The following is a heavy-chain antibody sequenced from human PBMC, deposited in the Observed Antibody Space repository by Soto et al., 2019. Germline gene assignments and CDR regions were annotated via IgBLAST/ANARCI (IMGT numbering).Heavy chain of an antibody. Sequence: ESGGGVVQPGKSLRLSCAASGFTFSRYGMHWVRQAPGKGLEWVALISYDGNNKYYGDSVKGRFTIFRDNSKNTLFLQMNSLRAADTAVYFCAKAIEEVVYYYGMDVWGHGTTVTVSS. CDR3: AKAIEEVVYYYGMDV. CDR1: GFTFSRYG. V-gene: IGHV3-30*18. J-gene: IGHJ6*02. CDR2: ISYDGNNK. D-gene: IGHD1-26*01.